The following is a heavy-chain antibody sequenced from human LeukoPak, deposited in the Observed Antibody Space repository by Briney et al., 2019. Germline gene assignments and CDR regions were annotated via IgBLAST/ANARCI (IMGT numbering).Heavy chain of an antibody. Sequence: GKSLKISCKGSGYSFTRYWIGWVRQMPGKGLKWMGIIYPGDSDARYSPSFQGQVTISADKSISTAYLQWSSLKASDTAMYYCARRRDLYSGSYYPFDYWGQGTLVTVSS. D-gene: IGHD1-26*01. V-gene: IGHV5-51*01. CDR1: GYSFTRYW. CDR2: IYPGDSDA. J-gene: IGHJ4*02. CDR3: ARRRDLYSGSYYPFDY.